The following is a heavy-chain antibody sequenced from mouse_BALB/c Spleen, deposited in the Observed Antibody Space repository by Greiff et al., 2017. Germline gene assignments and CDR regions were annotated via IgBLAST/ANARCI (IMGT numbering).Heavy chain of an antibody. D-gene: IGHD2-3*01. CDR1: GFNIKDYY. V-gene: IGHV14-4*02. CDR3: NAWLLFAY. J-gene: IGHJ3*01. Sequence: VQLKQSGAELVRSGASVKLSCTASGFNIKDYYMHWVKQRPEQGLEWIGWIDPENGDTEYAPKFQGKATMTADTSSNTAYLQLSSLTSEDTAVYYCNAWLLFAYWGQGTLVTVSA. CDR2: IDPENGDT.